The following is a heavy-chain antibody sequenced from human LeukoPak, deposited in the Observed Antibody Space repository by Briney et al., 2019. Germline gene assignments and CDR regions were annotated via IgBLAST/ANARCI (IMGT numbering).Heavy chain of an antibody. CDR1: GFTFSSYW. J-gene: IGHJ5*02. V-gene: IGHV3-74*01. D-gene: IGHD3-3*01. CDR2: INSDGSST. Sequence: QSGGSLRLSCAASGFTFSSYWMHWVRQAPGKGLVWVSRINSDGSSTSYADSVKGRFTISRDNAKNTLYLQMNSLRAEDTVVYYCARDNRYDFWSGKTVNWFDPWGQGTLVTVSS. CDR3: ARDNRYDFWSGKTVNWFDP.